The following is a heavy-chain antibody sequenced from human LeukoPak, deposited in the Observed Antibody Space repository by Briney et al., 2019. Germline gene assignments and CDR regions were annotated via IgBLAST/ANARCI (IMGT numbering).Heavy chain of an antibody. Sequence: SVKVSCKASGGTFSSYAISWVRQAPGQGLEWMGGIIPIFGTANYAQKFQGRVTITADESTSTAYMELSSLRSEDTAVYYCARGYSDQLLYDNWFDPWGQGTLVTVSS. CDR2: IIPIFGTA. V-gene: IGHV1-69*13. J-gene: IGHJ5*02. CDR3: ARGYSDQLLYDNWFDP. D-gene: IGHD2-2*02. CDR1: GGTFSSYA.